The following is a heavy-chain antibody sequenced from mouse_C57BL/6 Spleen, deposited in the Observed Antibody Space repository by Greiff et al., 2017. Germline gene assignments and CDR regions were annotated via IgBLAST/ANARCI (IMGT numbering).Heavy chain of an antibody. CDR2: IWSDGST. D-gene: IGHD2-2*01. V-gene: IGHV2-6-1*01. Sequence: VKVEESGPGLVAPSQSLSITCTVSGFSLTSYGVHWVRQPPGKGLEWLVVIWSDGSTTYNSALKSRLSISKDNSKSQVFLKMNSLQTDDTAMYYCARHRGYDGAFDYWGQGTTLTVSS. J-gene: IGHJ2*01. CDR1: GFSLTSYG. CDR3: ARHRGYDGAFDY.